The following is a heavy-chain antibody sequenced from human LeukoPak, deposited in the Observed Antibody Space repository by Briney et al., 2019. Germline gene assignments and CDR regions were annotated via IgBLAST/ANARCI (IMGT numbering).Heavy chain of an antibody. V-gene: IGHV3-23*01. CDR2: ISGSGGST. D-gene: IGHD3-22*01. CDR3: AKVSYYDSSGYSDY. CDR1: GFTFSSYA. J-gene: IGHJ4*02. Sequence: GGSLRLSCAASGFTFSSYAMSWVRLAPGKGLEWVSAISGSGGSTYYADSVKGRFTISRDNSKNTLYLQMNSLRAEDTAVYYCAKVSYYDSSGYSDYWGQGTLVTVSS.